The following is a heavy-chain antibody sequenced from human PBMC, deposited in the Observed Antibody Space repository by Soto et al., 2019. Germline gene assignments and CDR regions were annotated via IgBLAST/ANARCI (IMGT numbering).Heavy chain of an antibody. CDR1: GASINSGDYY. J-gene: IGHJ4*02. Sequence: SENLSLTCPVSGASINSGDYYWSWIRQPPGKGLEWIGHIYYSGSTYYNPSRKSRAGISVDSCKSQVSLKLTSVTAAYTAVYFWARILMNYYRLDYWGQGALVTVSS. CDR3: ARILMNYYRLDY. CDR2: IYYSGST. V-gene: IGHV4-30-4*01. D-gene: IGHD3-10*01.